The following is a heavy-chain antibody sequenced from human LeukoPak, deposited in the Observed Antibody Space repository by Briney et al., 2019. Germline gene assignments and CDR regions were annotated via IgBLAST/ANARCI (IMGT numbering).Heavy chain of an antibody. J-gene: IGHJ5*02. Sequence: GASVKVSCKASGGTFSSYAINWVRQAPGQGLEWMGRIIPILGIANYAQKFQGRVTITADKSTSTAYMELSSLRSEDTAVYYCASLGGGSGSYYPNWSDPWGQGTLVTVSS. V-gene: IGHV1-69*04. CDR3: ASLGGGSGSYYPNWSDP. CDR2: IIPILGIA. D-gene: IGHD3-10*01. CDR1: GGTFSSYA.